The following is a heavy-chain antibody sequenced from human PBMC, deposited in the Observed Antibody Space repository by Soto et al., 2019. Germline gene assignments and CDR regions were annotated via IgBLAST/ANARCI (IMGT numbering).Heavy chain of an antibody. J-gene: IGHJ4*02. CDR2: IYYSGST. D-gene: IGHD3-22*01. CDR3: ASLVSVTMIMGY. V-gene: IGHV4-39*01. Sequence: QLQLQESGPGLVKPSETLSLTCTVSGGSISSSSYYWGWIRQPPGKGLEWIGSIYYSGSTYYNPSLKRRVTISVDTSKNQCSRKLSSGTAADTAGYYCASLVSVTMIMGYWGQGTLVTVSS. CDR1: GGSISSSSYY.